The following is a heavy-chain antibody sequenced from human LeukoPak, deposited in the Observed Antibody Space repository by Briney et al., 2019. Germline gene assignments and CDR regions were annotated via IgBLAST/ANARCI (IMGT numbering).Heavy chain of an antibody. CDR1: GGSISSYY. CDR3: ARHIGKDTAMALPWYFDL. J-gene: IGHJ2*01. CDR2: IYYSGST. Sequence: SETLSLTCTVSGGSISSYYWSWIRQPPGKGLEWIGYIYYSGSTNYNPSLKSRVTISVDTSKNQFSLKLSSVTAADTAVYYCARHIGKDTAMALPWYFDLWGRGTLVTVSS. V-gene: IGHV4-59*08. D-gene: IGHD5-18*01.